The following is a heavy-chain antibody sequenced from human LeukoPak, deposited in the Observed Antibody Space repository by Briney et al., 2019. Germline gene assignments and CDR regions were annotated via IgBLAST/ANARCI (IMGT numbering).Heavy chain of an antibody. V-gene: IGHV3-66*01. Sequence: GGSLRLSCVASGLTVSSNFMSWVRQAPGKGLEWVSVIYSGGTTHYADSVKGRFTISRDNSKNTLYLQMNSLRAEDTAVYYCARSGGSGSYYGHYYAMDVWGQGTTVTVSS. CDR3: ARSGGSGSYYGHYYAMDV. CDR1: GLTVSSNF. D-gene: IGHD3-10*01. J-gene: IGHJ6*02. CDR2: IYSGGTT.